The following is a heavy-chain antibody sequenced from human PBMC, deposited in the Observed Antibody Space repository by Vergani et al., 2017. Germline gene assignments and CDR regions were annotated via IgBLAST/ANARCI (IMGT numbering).Heavy chain of an antibody. CDR3: AGQSRDGFCTNSVCPLDY. D-gene: IGHD2-8*01. J-gene: IGHJ4*02. CDR1: GSTFSSYA. CDR2: ISRSSSTI. Sequence: EVQLVESGGGLVQPGGSLRLSCAASGSTFSSYAMHWVRQAPGKGLEWVSYISRSSSTIDYADSVKGRFTISRDNAKNSLHLQMNNLRAEDTAVYYCAGQSRDGFCTNSVCPLDYWGQGALVTVSS. V-gene: IGHV3-48*01.